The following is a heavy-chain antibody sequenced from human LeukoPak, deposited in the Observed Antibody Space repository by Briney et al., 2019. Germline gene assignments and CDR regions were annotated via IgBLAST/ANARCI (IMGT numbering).Heavy chain of an antibody. CDR3: ARVQGVYSSSSPYYYYYYMDV. D-gene: IGHD6-6*01. CDR2: IYTSGST. CDR1: GGSISSYY. J-gene: IGHJ6*03. V-gene: IGHV4-4*07. Sequence: PSETLFLTCTVSGGSISSYYWSWIRQPAGKGLEWIGRIYTSGSTNYNPSLKSRVTISVDTSKNQFSLKLSSVTAADTAVYYCARVQGVYSSSSPYYYYYYMDVWGKGTTVTVSS.